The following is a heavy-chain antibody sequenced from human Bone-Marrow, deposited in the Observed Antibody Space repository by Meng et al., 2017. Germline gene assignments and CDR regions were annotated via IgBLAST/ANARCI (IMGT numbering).Heavy chain of an antibody. CDR3: ARGRGTMPYWYFDL. D-gene: IGHD2-2*01. CDR2: INHSGST. Sequence: QVQLKQWGEGLLKPSETLSLTCAVYGGSFSGYYWSWIRQPPGKGLEWIGEINHSGSTNYNPSLKSRVTISVDTSKNQFSLKLSSVTAADTTVYYCARGRGTMPYWYFDLWGRGTLVTVSS. J-gene: IGHJ2*01. CDR1: GGSFSGYY. V-gene: IGHV4-34*01.